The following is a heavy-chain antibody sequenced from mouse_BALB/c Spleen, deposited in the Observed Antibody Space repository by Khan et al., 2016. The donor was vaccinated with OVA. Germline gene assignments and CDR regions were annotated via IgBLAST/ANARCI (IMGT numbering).Heavy chain of an antibody. V-gene: IGHV5-17*02. J-gene: IGHJ1*01. Sequence: EVELVESGGGLVQPGGSRKLSCAASGFTFSSFGMHWVRQAPEKGLEWVAYISSGSSSIYYADTVKGRFTISRDNPKNTLCLQMTSLRSEDTAMYYCAREDYGQWYFDVWGAGTTVTVSS. CDR3: AREDYGQWYFDV. D-gene: IGHD1-1*02. CDR2: ISSGSSSI. CDR1: GFTFSSFG.